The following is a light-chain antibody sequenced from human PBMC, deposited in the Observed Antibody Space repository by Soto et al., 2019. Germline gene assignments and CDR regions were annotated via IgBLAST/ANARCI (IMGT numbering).Light chain of an antibody. CDR3: QHRGNWPLT. CDR1: SSVSRS. J-gene: IGKJ4*01. V-gene: IGKV3-11*01. CDR2: DAS. Sequence: EIVMTQSPSTLSVSPGERATLSCRASSSVSRSLAWYQQKPGQAPRLVVYDASKRATGIPARFSGSGSGTDFTLTISSLEREDFAVYFCQHRGNWPLTFGGGTKVDIK.